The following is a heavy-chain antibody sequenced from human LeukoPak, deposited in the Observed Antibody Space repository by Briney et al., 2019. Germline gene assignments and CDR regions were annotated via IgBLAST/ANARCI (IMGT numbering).Heavy chain of an antibody. CDR1: GFTFSSYS. CDR2: ISSSSSTI. Sequence: GGSLRLSCAASGFTFSSYSMNWVRQAPGKGLEGVSYISSSSSTIYYADSVKGRFTISRDNAKNSLYLQMNSLRAEDTAVYYCARDGSRAQLLYPFDHWGQGTLVTVSS. V-gene: IGHV3-48*04. CDR3: ARDGSRAQLLYPFDH. D-gene: IGHD2-2*02. J-gene: IGHJ4*02.